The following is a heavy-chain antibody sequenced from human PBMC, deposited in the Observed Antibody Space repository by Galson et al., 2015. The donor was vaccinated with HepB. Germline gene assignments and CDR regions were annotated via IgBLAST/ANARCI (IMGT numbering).Heavy chain of an antibody. D-gene: IGHD4-11*01. CDR3: ARGNGYSNSVGIYFDS. CDR1: GFTFSSYW. V-gene: IGHV3-7*03. Sequence: SLRLSCAVSGFTFSSYWMSWVRQVPGKGLEWVANIRGDGGEKYYVDSVKGRFTSSRDTAKNSLYLQMNSLRVEDTAVYYCARGNGYSNSVGIYFDSWGQGTLVTVSS. CDR2: IRGDGGEK. J-gene: IGHJ4*02.